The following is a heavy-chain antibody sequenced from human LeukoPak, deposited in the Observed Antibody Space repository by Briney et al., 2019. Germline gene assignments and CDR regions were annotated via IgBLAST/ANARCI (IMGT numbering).Heavy chain of an antibody. D-gene: IGHD4-17*01. J-gene: IGHJ4*02. V-gene: IGHV3-30*02. Sequence: GALRLSCAASGFTFSSYGMYWVRQAPGKGLEWVAFIRYDGSNKDYADSVKSRFTISRDNSKNTLFLQMNSLRAEDTAVYYCANLAYGYWGQGTLVTVSS. CDR3: ANLAYGY. CDR1: GFTFSSYG. CDR2: IRYDGSNK.